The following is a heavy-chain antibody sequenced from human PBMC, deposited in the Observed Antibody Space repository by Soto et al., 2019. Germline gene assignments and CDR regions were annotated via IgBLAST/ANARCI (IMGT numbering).Heavy chain of an antibody. CDR1: GYTFTSYY. CDR3: ARDYCSSTSCFFDY. CDR2: INPSGGST. D-gene: IGHD2-2*01. Sequence: ASVKVSCKASGYTFTSYYMHCVRQAPGQGLEWMGIINPSGGSTSYAQKLQGRVTMTTDTSTSTAYMELRSLRSDDTAVYYCARDYCSSTSCFFDYWGQGTLVTVSS. V-gene: IGHV1-46*01. J-gene: IGHJ4*02.